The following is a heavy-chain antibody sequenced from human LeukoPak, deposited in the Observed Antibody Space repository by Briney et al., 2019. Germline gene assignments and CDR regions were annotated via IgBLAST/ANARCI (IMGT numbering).Heavy chain of an antibody. Sequence: ASVKVSCKASGYTFTGYYMHWVRQAPGQGLEWMGWINPNSGGTNYAQKFQGRVTMTRDTSISTAYMELSRLRSDDTAVYYCARRDCGADCLASDAFDIWGQGTMVTVSS. CDR3: ARRDCGADCLASDAFDI. CDR1: GYTFTGYY. J-gene: IGHJ3*02. V-gene: IGHV1-2*02. D-gene: IGHD2-21*02. CDR2: INPNSGGT.